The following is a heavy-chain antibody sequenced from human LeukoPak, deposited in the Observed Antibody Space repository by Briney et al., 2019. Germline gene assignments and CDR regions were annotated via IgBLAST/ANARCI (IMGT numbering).Heavy chain of an antibody. D-gene: IGHD3-22*01. V-gene: IGHV1-18*01. J-gene: IGHJ4*02. Sequence: GASVRGSCKASGYTFTSYGISWVRQAPGQGLEWMGWISAYNGNTNYAQKLQGRVTMTTDTSTSTAYMELRSLRSDDTAVYYCAREVPYESSRYYQHFDYWGKGPLVTVSS. CDR1: GYTFTSYG. CDR2: ISAYNGNT. CDR3: AREVPYESSRYYQHFDY.